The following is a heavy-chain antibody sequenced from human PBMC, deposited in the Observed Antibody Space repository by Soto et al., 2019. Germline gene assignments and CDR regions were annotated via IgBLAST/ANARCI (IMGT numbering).Heavy chain of an antibody. Sequence: PGGSLRLSCAASGFTFSNAWMSWVRQAPGKGLEWVGRIKSKTDGGTTDYAAPVKGRFTISRDDSKNTLYLQMNSLKTEDTAVYYCVGMATTDDAFDIWGQGTMVTVSS. D-gene: IGHD5-12*01. J-gene: IGHJ3*02. CDR1: GFTFSNAW. V-gene: IGHV3-15*01. CDR2: IKSKTDGGTT. CDR3: VGMATTDDAFDI.